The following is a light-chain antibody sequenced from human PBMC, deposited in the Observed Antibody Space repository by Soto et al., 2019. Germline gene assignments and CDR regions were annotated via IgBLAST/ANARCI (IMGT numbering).Light chain of an antibody. CDR2: KAS. CDR1: QSISSW. J-gene: IGKJ3*01. CDR3: QRYNSYPFT. Sequence: DIQMTQSPSTLSASEGDRVTITCRASQSISSWLAWYQQKPGKAPKLLIYKASTLESGVPSRFSCSGSGTEFTLTISSLQPDDSATYYCQRYNSYPFTFGPGTKVDIK. V-gene: IGKV1-5*03.